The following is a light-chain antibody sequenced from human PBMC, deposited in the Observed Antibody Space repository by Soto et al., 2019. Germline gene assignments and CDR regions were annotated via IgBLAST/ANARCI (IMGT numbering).Light chain of an antibody. V-gene: IGKV2-28*01. CDR3: MQAIHPPRT. J-gene: IGKJ2*01. CDR1: HSLLHSTGYDY. Sequence: DIVMTHSPLSLPVTPGEPASISCRSSHSLLHSTGYDYLDWYLQKPGQSPQLLIYFASNRASGLPDRFRGSGSGTDFTLKISRVEAEDVGNYSCMQAIHPPRTFGHGTKLELK. CDR2: FAS.